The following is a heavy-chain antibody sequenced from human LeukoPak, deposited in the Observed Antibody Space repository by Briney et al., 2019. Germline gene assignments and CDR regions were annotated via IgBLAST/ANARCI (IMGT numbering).Heavy chain of an antibody. D-gene: IGHD3-22*01. CDR1: GYTFTSYA. J-gene: IGHJ6*02. Sequence: GASVKVSCKASGYTFTSYAMNWVRQAPGQGLEWMGWINTNTGNPTYAQGFTGRFVFSLDSSVSTAYLQISSLKAEDTAVYYCARTYYYDSSGYRYYYHYGMDVWGQGTTVTVSS. CDR2: INTNTGNP. V-gene: IGHV7-4-1*02. CDR3: ARTYYYDSSGYRYYYHYGMDV.